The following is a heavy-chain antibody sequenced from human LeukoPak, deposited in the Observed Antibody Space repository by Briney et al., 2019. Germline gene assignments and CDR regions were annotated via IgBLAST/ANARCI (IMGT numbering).Heavy chain of an antibody. CDR3: ARGGDLVVHFDY. J-gene: IGHJ4*02. D-gene: IGHD2-15*01. CDR2: IYHSGST. CDR1: GGSISSGGYS. V-gene: IGHV4-30-2*01. Sequence: PSETLSLTRAVSGGSISSGGYSWSWIRQPPGKGLEWIGYIYHSGSTYYNPSLKSRVTISVGRSKNQFSLKLSSVTAADTAVYYCARGGDLVVHFDYWGQGTLVTVSS.